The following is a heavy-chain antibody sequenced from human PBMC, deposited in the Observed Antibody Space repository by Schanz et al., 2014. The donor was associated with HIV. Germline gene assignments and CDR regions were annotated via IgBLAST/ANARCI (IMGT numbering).Heavy chain of an antibody. V-gene: IGHV4-34*01. CDR3: ARGLEWFPLGNWFDH. CDR2: ITHSGNA. Sequence: QVQLQQWGAELLRPSETLSLTCAIYGGSFNGYHWSWIRQPPGKGLEWVGEITHSGNANYNPSLKSRVKLSPDASKNQFSLTITSVTAADTAVYFCARGLEWFPLGNWFDHWGHGNLVTVSS. J-gene: IGHJ5*02. D-gene: IGHD3-3*01. CDR1: GGSFNGYH.